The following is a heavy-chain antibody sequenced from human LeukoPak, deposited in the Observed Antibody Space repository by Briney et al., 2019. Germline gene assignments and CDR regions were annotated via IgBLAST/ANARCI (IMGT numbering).Heavy chain of an antibody. Sequence: PGGSLRLSRAASGFTFSSYSMNWVRQAPGKGLEWVSYISSSSSTIYYADSVKGRFTISRDNAKNSLYLQMNSLRAEDTAVYYCARDLMETSPWTTEGFDPWGQGTLVTVSS. CDR3: ARDLMETSPWTTEGFDP. CDR2: ISSSSSTI. V-gene: IGHV3-48*01. J-gene: IGHJ5*02. D-gene: IGHD3/OR15-3a*01. CDR1: GFTFSSYS.